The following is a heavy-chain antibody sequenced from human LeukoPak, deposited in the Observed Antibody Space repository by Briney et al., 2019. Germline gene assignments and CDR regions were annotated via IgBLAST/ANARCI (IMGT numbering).Heavy chain of an antibody. D-gene: IGHD6-13*01. CDR1: GYSISSGYY. CDR3: ARVFTSSSYDGFAFDI. J-gene: IGHJ3*02. V-gene: IGHV4-38-2*02. CDR2: IYHSGST. Sequence: SETLSLTCTVSGYSISSGYYWGWIRQPPGKGLEWIGSIYHSGSTYYNPSLKSRVTISVDTSKNQFSLKLSSVTAADTAVYYCARVFTSSSYDGFAFDIWGQGTMVTVSS.